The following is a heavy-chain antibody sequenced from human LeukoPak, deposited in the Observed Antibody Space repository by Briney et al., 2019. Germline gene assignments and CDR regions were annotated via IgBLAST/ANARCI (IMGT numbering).Heavy chain of an antibody. CDR3: TRDPDCSSTSCHGYFDY. J-gene: IGHJ4*02. Sequence: PGRSLRLSCTASGFTFGDYSMSWVRQAPGKGLEWVGLIRSQAYGGTTEYAASVKGRFTISRDDSKSIAYLQMNSLKTEDTAVYYCTRDPDCSSTSCHGYFDYWGQGTLVAVSS. CDR2: IRSQAYGGTT. CDR1: GFTFGDYS. D-gene: IGHD2-2*01. V-gene: IGHV3-49*04.